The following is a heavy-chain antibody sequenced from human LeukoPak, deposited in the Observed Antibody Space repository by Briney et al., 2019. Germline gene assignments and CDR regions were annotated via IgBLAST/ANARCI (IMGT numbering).Heavy chain of an antibody. Sequence: GGSLRLSCAASGFTFSSYSMDWVRQAPEEGLEWVSYISSSSSTIYYTDSVKGRFTISRENAENSLYLQRNSLRAKYTAVYYCARGGIRVSGIDEFDYWGEGTLVTASS. V-gene: IGHV3-48*01. D-gene: IGHD6-19*01. CDR2: ISSSSSTI. J-gene: IGHJ4*02. CDR1: GFTFSSYS. CDR3: ARGGIRVSGIDEFDY.